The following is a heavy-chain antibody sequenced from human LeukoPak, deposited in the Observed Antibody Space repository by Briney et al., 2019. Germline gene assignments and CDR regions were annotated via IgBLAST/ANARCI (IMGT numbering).Heavy chain of an antibody. CDR1: GYDFTNYA. V-gene: IGHV1-3*01. D-gene: IGHD5-12*01. CDR2: INAGNGNT. CDR3: ARGRGNSGYDWPYFDF. Sequence: ASVKVSCKASGYDFTNYAIHWVRQATGQRLEWMGWINAGNGNTKYSQKFQGRVTLTRDTSANTAYMELSSLRSEDTAVYYCARGRGNSGYDWPYFDFWGQGTLVTVSS. J-gene: IGHJ4*02.